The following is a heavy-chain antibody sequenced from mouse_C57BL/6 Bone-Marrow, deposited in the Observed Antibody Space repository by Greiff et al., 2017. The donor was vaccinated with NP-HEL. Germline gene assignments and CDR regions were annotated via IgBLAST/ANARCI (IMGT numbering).Heavy chain of an antibody. Sequence: QVQLQQPGAELVKPGASVKVSCKASGYTFTSYWMHWVKQRPGQGLEWIGRIHPSDGDTNYNQKFKGKATLTVDKSSSTAYMQLNSRTSEDSAVDYCASYYYGCSFGDWGKGTTVTVSS. D-gene: IGHD1-1*01. CDR2: IHPSDGDT. CDR1: GYTFTSYW. J-gene: IGHJ1*03. CDR3: ASYYYGCSFGD. V-gene: IGHV1-74*01.